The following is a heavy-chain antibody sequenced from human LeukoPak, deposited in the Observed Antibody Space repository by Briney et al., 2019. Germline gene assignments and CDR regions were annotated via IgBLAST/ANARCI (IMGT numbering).Heavy chain of an antibody. J-gene: IGHJ6*02. D-gene: IGHD3-10*01. V-gene: IGHV3-30*18. CDR2: ISYDGSNK. Sequence: GGSLRPSCAASGFTFSSYGMHWVRQAPGKGLEWVAVISYDGSNKYYADSVKGRFTISRDNSKNTLYLQMNSLRAEDTAVYYCAKDTYGSGSYYYYYYGMDVWGQGTTVTVSS. CDR1: GFTFSSYG. CDR3: AKDTYGSGSYYYYYYGMDV.